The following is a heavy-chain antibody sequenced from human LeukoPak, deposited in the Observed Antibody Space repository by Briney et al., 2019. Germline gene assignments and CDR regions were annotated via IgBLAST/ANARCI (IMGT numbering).Heavy chain of an antibody. Sequence: SETLSLTCAVSGYSISSGYYWAWIRQPPGKGLEWIGIIYHSGSSYYNPSLKSRVTLAVDTSKDQFSLKLSSVTAADTAVYNCARDGFQGMILYVVYYMDVWGKGTTVTVSS. V-gene: IGHV4-38-2*02. CDR3: ARDGFQGMILYVVYYMDV. CDR1: GYSISSGYY. CDR2: IYHSGSS. J-gene: IGHJ6*03. D-gene: IGHD2-21*01.